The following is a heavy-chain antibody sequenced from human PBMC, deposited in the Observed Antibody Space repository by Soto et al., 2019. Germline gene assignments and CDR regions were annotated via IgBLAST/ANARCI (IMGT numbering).Heavy chain of an antibody. J-gene: IGHJ4*02. CDR3: VMIDYRSGSDY. V-gene: IGHV1-69*01. CDR1: GGTFSSYP. Sequence: QVQLVQSGAEVKKPGSSVTVSCKASGGTFSSYPLSWVRQAPGQGLEWMGGIIPIFGTTKYAQKFQGRVTMTGDESTTTAYIELSSLRSEDTAVYYCVMIDYRSGSDYWGQGTLVTVSS. D-gene: IGHD6-19*01. CDR2: IIPIFGTT.